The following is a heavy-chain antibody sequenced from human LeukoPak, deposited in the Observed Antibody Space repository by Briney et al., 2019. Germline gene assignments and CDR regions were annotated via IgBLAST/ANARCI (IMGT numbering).Heavy chain of an antibody. CDR1: GFTFSSYS. CDR2: ISSSSSYI. J-gene: IGHJ6*02. CDR3: ARDGPIAAAGTGMDV. V-gene: IGHV3-21*01. D-gene: IGHD6-13*01. Sequence: GGSLRLSCAASGFTFSSYSMNWVRQAPGKGLEWVSSISSSSSYIYYADSVKGRFTISRDNAKNSLYLQMNSLRAEDTAVYYCARDGPIAAAGTGMDVWGQGTTVTVSS.